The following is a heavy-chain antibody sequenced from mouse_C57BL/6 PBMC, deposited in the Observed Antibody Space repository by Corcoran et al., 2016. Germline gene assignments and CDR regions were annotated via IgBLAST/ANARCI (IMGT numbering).Heavy chain of an antibody. CDR1: GVSLSTSGMG. Sequence: QVTLKESGPGILQSSQTLSRTCAFSGVSLSTSGMGVSWIRQPSGKGLEWLAHIYWDDDKRYNPSLKSRLTISKDTSRNQVFLKITSVDTADTATYYCARSIYYDFDSYFDYWGQGTTLTVSS. V-gene: IGHV8-12*01. D-gene: IGHD2-4*01. J-gene: IGHJ2*01. CDR3: ARSIYYDFDSYFDY. CDR2: IYWDDDK.